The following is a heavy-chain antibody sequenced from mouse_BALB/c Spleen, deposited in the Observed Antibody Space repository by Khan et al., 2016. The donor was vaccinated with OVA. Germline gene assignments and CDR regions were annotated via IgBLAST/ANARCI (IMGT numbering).Heavy chain of an antibody. CDR3: AIGRLLLRYPDYFDY. Sequence: EVKLQESGPGLLKPSQSLSLTCTVTGYSITSDYAWNWIRQFPGNKREWMAYISYSGSTTYSPSLRSRISITRDTSKNQFFLQLNSVTTEDTATYYCAIGRLLLRYPDYFDYWGQGTTLTVSS. CDR2: ISYSGST. D-gene: IGHD1-1*01. V-gene: IGHV3-2*02. J-gene: IGHJ2*01. CDR1: GYSITSDYA.